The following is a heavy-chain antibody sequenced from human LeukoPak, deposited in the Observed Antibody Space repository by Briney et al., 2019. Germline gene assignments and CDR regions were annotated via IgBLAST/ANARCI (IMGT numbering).Heavy chain of an antibody. CDR3: ARQFGGNSEFDY. Sequence: GGALKISFKGSGYSFTSYWIGWVRQMPGQGLGWMGIIYRGDSDLRYSPSFQGLVTISADKSISPDYLQWSSLKASGTAMYYCARQFGGNSEFDYWGQGTLVTVSS. V-gene: IGHV5-51*01. CDR2: IYRGDSDL. J-gene: IGHJ4*02. D-gene: IGHD4-23*01. CDR1: GYSFTSYW.